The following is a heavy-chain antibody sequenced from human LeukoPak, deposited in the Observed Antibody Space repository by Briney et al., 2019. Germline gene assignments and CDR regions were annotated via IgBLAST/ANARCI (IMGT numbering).Heavy chain of an antibody. CDR3: AGYYYDSSRGFDL. CDR1: SFTFIRYS. J-gene: IGHJ5*02. D-gene: IGHD3-9*01. CDR2: ISSSSSYI. Sequence: PRGSLRLSWPAASFTFIRYSMNWVRQAQGKGLEWVSSISSSSSYIYYADSVKGRFTISRDNAKNSLYLQMSSLRAEDTALYYCAGYYYDSSRGFDLWGQGTLVAVSA. V-gene: IGHV3-21*04.